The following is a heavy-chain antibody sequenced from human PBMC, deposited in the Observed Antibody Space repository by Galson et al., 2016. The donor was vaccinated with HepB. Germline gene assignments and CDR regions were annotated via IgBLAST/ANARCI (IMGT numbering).Heavy chain of an antibody. CDR3: ARERGTSGNFIPHYFDY. CDR2: IIPILGLA. Sequence: SVKVSCKASGDTSSFYSISWVRQAPGRGLEWMGRIIPILGLADYAQNFQGRVTITADTSTSSVYMDWSSLRYEDTAVYYCARERGTSGNFIPHYFDYWGQGTQLTVSS. V-gene: IGHV1-69*04. D-gene: IGHD1-7*01. J-gene: IGHJ4*02. CDR1: GDTSSFYS.